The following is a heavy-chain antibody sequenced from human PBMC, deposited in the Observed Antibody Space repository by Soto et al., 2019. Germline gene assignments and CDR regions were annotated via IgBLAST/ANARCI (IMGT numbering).Heavy chain of an antibody. V-gene: IGHV4-59*01. J-gene: IGHJ4*02. CDR3: ARGGNPQLPTY. D-gene: IGHD1-7*01. Sequence: QVQLQESGPGLVKPSETLSLTCTVAGGSISSYYWSWIRQPPGEGLEWIVYIYYSGSNNYNPSLKSRVTISVDTSKNQFSLKLSSVTDADTAVYECARGGNPQLPTYWGQGTLVTVSS. CDR2: IYYSGSN. CDR1: GGSISSYY.